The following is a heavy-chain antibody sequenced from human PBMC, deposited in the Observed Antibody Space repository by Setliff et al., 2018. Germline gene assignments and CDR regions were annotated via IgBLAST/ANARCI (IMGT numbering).Heavy chain of an antibody. CDR3: AKRDYYDSSGYLLPYMDV. Sequence: GGSLRLSCVASGFTFSSYAMSWVRQAPGKGLEWVSAISASGGSTYYADFAKGRFTVSRDNSKNTLYPQMNSLRAEDTAVYYCAKRDYYDSSGYLLPYMDVWGKGTTVTVSS. V-gene: IGHV3-23*01. J-gene: IGHJ6*03. CDR1: GFTFSSYA. CDR2: ISASGGST. D-gene: IGHD3-22*01.